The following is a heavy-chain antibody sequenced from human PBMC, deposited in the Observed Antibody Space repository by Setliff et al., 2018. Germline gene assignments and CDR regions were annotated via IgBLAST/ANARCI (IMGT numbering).Heavy chain of an antibody. CDR2: IYQNGIT. CDR3: ARTSSGRYFDL. J-gene: IGHJ2*01. CDR1: GASISTTYYY. V-gene: IGHV4-39*07. Sequence: SETLSLTCSVSGASISTTYYYWDWIRQSPEKGLEWIGTIYQNGITYYSPSLKSRVTMSVDTSKNQFSLNLYSVTAADTAVYYCARTSSGRYFDLWGRGTLVTVSS.